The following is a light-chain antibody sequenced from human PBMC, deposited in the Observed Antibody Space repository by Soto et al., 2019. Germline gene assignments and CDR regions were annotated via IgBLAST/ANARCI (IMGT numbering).Light chain of an antibody. CDR2: SNN. Sequence: QSVLTQPPSASGTPGQRVTISCSGSSSNIGSNTVNWYQQLPGTAPKLLIYSNNQRPSGVPDRLSGSKSGTSASLAISGLQSEDEADYYCAAWDDSLNAPYVFGTGTKLTVL. V-gene: IGLV1-44*01. CDR1: SSNIGSNT. CDR3: AAWDDSLNAPYV. J-gene: IGLJ1*01.